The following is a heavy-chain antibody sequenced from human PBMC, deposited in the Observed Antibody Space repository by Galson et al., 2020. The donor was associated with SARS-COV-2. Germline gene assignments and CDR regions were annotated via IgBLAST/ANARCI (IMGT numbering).Heavy chain of an antibody. V-gene: IGHV4-39*07. CDR2: IYYSGST. CDR3: ARGTHYYDSRGYFASDAFDI. CDR1: GGSISSNNYY. Sequence: ASETLSLTCTVSGGSISSNNYYWGWIRQPPGKGLEWIGSIYYSGSTYYNPSLKSRVTISVDTSKNQFSLKLSSVTAADTAVYYCARGTHYYDSRGYFASDAFDIWGQGTMVTVSS. J-gene: IGHJ3*02. D-gene: IGHD3-22*01.